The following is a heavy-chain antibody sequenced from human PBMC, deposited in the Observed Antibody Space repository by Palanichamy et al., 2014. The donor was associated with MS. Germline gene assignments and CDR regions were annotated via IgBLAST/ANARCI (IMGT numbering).Heavy chain of an antibody. V-gene: IGHV3-30*04. CDR1: GFSFSSYA. CDR3: ARDAGSSYLGYAFDI. CDR2: IGYDGINK. J-gene: IGHJ3*02. Sequence: QVQLVESGGGVVQPGSSLRLSCAASGFSFSSYAMHWVRQAPGKGLEWVAAIGYDGINKFYPDSAKGRFTISRDNSKNTLFLHMVSLRAEDTAVFYCARDAGSSYLGYAFDIWGQRTMVTVSS. D-gene: IGHD2-15*01.